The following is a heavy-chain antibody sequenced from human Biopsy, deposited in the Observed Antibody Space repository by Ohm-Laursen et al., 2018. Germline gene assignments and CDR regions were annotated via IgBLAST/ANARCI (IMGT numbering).Heavy chain of an antibody. V-gene: IGHV3-21*01. CDR1: GFSVSSYD. J-gene: IGHJ6*02. D-gene: IGHD2-2*01. CDR2: ISETSSHI. Sequence: SLRLSCTASGFSVSSYDMNWVRQAPGKGLEWISYISETSSHIYDADSVRGRFTVARDIAKNSLYLQLSSLRVEDTAVYYCARDSSRRSRECSMDVWGQGTTVTVSS. CDR3: ARDSSRRSRECSMDV.